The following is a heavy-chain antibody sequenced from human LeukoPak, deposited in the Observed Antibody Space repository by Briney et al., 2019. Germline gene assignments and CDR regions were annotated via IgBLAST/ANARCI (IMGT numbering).Heavy chain of an antibody. J-gene: IGHJ4*02. CDR1: GDSISRYF. D-gene: IGHD4-17*01. V-gene: IGHV4-4*07. Sequence: SETLSLTCTVSGDSISRYFWSWLRQPAGKGLEWIGRISTTGTTNYNPSLKSRVTMSADTSKNQFSLRMASVTAADTAVYYCARHYYGDYYFDYWGQGTLVTVSS. CDR2: ISTTGTT. CDR3: ARHYYGDYYFDY.